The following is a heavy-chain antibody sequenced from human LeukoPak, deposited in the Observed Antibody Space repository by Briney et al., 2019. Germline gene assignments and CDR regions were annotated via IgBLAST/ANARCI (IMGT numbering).Heavy chain of an antibody. J-gene: IGHJ4*02. V-gene: IGHV3-23*01. D-gene: IGHD6-13*01. CDR3: AKDKPAAANYFDY. CDR2: ISGSGGST. CDR1: GFTFNTYW. Sequence: QSGGSLRLSCAASGFTFNTYWMSWVRQAPGKGLEWVSAISGSGGSTYYADSVKGRFTISRDNSKNTLYLQMNSLRAEDTAVYYCAKDKPAAANYFDYWGQGTLVTVSS.